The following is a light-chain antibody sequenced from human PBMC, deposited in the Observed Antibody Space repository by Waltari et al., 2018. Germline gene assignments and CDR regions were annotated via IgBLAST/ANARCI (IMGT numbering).Light chain of an antibody. CDR2: DNK. CDR3: GTWDSSLSTVV. J-gene: IGLJ2*01. Sequence: QSVLTQPPSVSAAPGQKVTISCSGSNSNIGNNYVSWYQQLPGAAPKVLIYDNKKRPSGIPDRFSGSESGTSATLGITGLQTGDEADYYCGTWDSSLSTVVFGGGTRLTVL. V-gene: IGLV1-51*01. CDR1: NSNIGNNY.